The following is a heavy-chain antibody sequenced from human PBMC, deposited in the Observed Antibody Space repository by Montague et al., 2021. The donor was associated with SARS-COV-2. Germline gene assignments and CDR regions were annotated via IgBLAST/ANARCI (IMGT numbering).Heavy chain of an antibody. CDR1: GGTFSSYA. Sequence: SVKVSCKASGGTFSSYAISWVRQAPGQGLEWMGRIFPILGIANYAQKFQGRVTITADKSTSTAYMELSSLRSEDTAVYYCARDADGYYYDSSALLGSYFDYWGQGSLVTVSS. CDR2: IFPILGIA. J-gene: IGHJ4*02. V-gene: IGHV1-69*04. D-gene: IGHD3-22*01. CDR3: ARDADGYYYDSSALLGSYFDY.